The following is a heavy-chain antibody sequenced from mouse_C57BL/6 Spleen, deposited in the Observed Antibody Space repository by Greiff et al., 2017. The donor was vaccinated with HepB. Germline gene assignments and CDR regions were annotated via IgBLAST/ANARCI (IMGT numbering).Heavy chain of an antibody. Sequence: QVQLQQPGAELVKPGASVKMSCKASGYTFPSYWITWVKQRPGQGLEWIGDIYPGSGSTNYNEKFKSKATLTVDTSSSTAYMQLSSLTSEDSAVYYCASDEYSYAMDYWGQGTPVTVSS. CDR3: ASDEYSYAMDY. CDR1: GYTFPSYW. CDR2: IYPGSGST. D-gene: IGHD5-2*01. V-gene: IGHV1-55*01. J-gene: IGHJ4*01.